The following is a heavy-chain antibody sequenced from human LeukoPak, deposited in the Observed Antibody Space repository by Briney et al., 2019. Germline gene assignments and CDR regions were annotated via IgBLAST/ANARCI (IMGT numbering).Heavy chain of an antibody. CDR1: GYTFTSYY. CDR2: INPSGGST. CDR3: ARDLRPSYDSSGYYYPGDY. V-gene: IGHV1-46*01. D-gene: IGHD3-22*01. J-gene: IGHJ4*02. Sequence: ASVKVSCTASGYTFTSYYIHWVRQAPGQGLEWMAIINPSGGSTRYAQKFQGRVTMTRDTSTSTVYMELSSLRSEDTAVYYCARDLRPSYDSSGYYYPGDYWGQGTLVTVSS.